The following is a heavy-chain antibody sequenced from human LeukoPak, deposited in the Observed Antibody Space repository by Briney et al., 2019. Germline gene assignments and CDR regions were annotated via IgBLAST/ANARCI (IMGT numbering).Heavy chain of an antibody. D-gene: IGHD3-22*01. V-gene: IGHV4-34*01. J-gene: IGHJ4*02. Sequence: SETLSLTCAVYGGSFSGYYWSWIRQPPGKGLEWIGEINHSGGTNYNPSLKSRVTISVDTSKNKFSLKLSSVTAADTAVYYCARVAARRPYYYDSSGFDYWGQGTLVTVSS. CDR1: GGSFSGYY. CDR2: INHSGGT. CDR3: ARVAARRPYYYDSSGFDY.